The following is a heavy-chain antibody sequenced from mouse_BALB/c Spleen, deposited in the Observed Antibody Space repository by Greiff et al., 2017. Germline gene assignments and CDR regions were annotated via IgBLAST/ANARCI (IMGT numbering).Heavy chain of an antibody. J-gene: IGHJ3*01. V-gene: IGHV14-3*02. Sequence: EVQLVESGAELVKPGASVKLSCTASGFNIKDTYMHWVKQRPEQGLEWIGRIDPANGNTKYDPKFQGKATITADTSSNTAYLQLSSLTSEDTAVYYCARGDDYDGFAYWGQGTLVTVSA. D-gene: IGHD2-4*01. CDR2: IDPANGNT. CDR1: GFNIKDTY. CDR3: ARGDDYDGFAY.